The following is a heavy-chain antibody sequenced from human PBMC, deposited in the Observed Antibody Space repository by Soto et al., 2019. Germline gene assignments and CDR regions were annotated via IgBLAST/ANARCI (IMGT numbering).Heavy chain of an antibody. CDR3: TRDGSGR. J-gene: IGHJ4*02. Sequence: EVQLVESGGGLVQPGGSLRLSCAASGLTVSTNPMSWVRQAPGKGLEWVSVIYTGGGTHYADSVKGRFTITRDNSKNTVNLQMNSLRPEDTAVYYCTRDGSGRWGQGTLVTVSS. V-gene: IGHV3-66*01. CDR1: GLTVSTNP. CDR2: IYTGGGT.